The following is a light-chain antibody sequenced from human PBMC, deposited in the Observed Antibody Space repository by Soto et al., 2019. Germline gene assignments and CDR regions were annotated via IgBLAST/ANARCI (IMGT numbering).Light chain of an antibody. CDR1: QSVSSSY. CDR3: QQYGSSRWT. V-gene: IGKV3-20*01. CDR2: GAS. Sequence: EIVLTQSPGTLSLSPGERATLSYRASQSVSSSYLAWYQQKPGQAPRLLIYGASSRATGIPDRFSGSGSGIDFTLTISRLEPEDFAVYYCQQYGSSRWTFGQGTKVEVK. J-gene: IGKJ1*01.